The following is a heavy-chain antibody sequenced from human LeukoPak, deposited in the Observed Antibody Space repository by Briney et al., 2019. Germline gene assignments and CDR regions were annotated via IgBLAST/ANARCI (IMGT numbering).Heavy chain of an antibody. J-gene: IGHJ4*02. D-gene: IGHD5-24*01. V-gene: IGHV3-13*01. CDR2: IGTAGDT. CDR1: GFIFSSYD. Sequence: GGSLRLSCAASGFIFSSYDMHWVRQATGKGLEWVSTIGTAGDTYSPGSVNGRFTISRENAKNSLYLQMNSLRAEDTAVYYCARAPRGRDGYNPYYFDYWGQGTLVTFSS. CDR3: ARAPRGRDGYNPYYFDY.